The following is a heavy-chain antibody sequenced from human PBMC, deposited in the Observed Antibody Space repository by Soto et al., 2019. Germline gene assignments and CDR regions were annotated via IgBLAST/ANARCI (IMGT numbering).Heavy chain of an antibody. V-gene: IGHV3-33*01. CDR1: GFRFSDYG. CDR2: IWFDASHE. CDR3: ARDQGRATADGPLGNGLGV. J-gene: IGHJ6*02. Sequence: QVHLVESGGGVVQPGTSLRLSCAASGFRFSDYGMHWVRQAPGKGLEWLTIIWFDASHEYYADSVKGRFTISRDNSNNTLYLQLNSLTADDTAVYFCARDQGRATADGPLGNGLGVWGQWAAVTV. D-gene: IGHD6-13*01.